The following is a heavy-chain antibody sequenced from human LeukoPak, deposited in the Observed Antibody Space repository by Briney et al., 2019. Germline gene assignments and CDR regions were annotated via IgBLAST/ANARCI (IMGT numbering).Heavy chain of an antibody. V-gene: IGHV3-30*03. CDR2: ISYDGSNK. J-gene: IGHJ4*02. D-gene: IGHD5-18*01. CDR3: ATSPYTAMVSPPYYFDY. Sequence: SGGSLRLSCAASGFTFSSYGMHWVRQAPGKGLEWVAVISYDGSNKYYADSVKGRFTISRDNSKNTLYLQMNSLRAEDTAVYYCATSPYTAMVSPPYYFDYWGQGTLVTVSS. CDR1: GFTFSSYG.